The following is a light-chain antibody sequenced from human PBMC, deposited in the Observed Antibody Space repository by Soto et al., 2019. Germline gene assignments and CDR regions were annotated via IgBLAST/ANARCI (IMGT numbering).Light chain of an antibody. Sequence: EILLTQSPGTLSLSPGERATLSCRASQSVSSSYLAWYQQKPGQAPRLLIYGASSRATGIPDRFSGSGSGTDFTFTISRLEPEDFAVYYCQQYGSSPRTFGQGTKVDIK. V-gene: IGKV3-20*01. CDR2: GAS. CDR1: QSVSSSY. J-gene: IGKJ1*01. CDR3: QQYGSSPRT.